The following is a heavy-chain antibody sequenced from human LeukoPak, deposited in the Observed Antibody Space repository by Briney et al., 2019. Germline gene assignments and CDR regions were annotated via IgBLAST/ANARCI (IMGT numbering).Heavy chain of an antibody. CDR1: GGSISSGSYY. V-gene: IGHV4-61*02. D-gene: IGHD6-6*01. CDR2: IYTSGST. CDR3: ARGASPDSSSFKPPDY. J-gene: IGHJ4*02. Sequence: SQTLSLTCTVSGGSISSGSYYWSWIRQPAGKGLEWIGRIYTSGSTNYNPSLKSRVTISVDTSKNQFSLKLSSVTAADTAVYYCARGASPDSSSFKPPDYWGQGTLVTVSS.